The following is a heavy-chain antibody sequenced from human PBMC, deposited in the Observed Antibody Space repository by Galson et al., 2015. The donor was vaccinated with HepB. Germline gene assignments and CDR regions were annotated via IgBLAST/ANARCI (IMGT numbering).Heavy chain of an antibody. D-gene: IGHD2-15*01. CDR1: GGSISSTSYY. J-gene: IGHJ3*02. V-gene: IGHV4-39*01. CDR3: AIRGAYGVVAATSHAFDI. Sequence: ETLSLTCTVSGGSISSTSYYWDWIRQPPGKGLEWIGSIYYSGSTYYNPSLKSRVTISEDASKKHLSLRLRSVTAADSAVYYCAIRGAYGVVAATSHAFDIWGQGTMVTV. CDR2: IYYSGST.